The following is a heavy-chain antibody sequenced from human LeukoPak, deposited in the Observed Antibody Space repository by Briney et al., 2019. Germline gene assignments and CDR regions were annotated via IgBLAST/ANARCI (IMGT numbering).Heavy chain of an antibody. CDR1: GFTFSTYS. D-gene: IGHD2-15*01. J-gene: IGHJ4*02. CDR2: INGYGSST. V-gene: IGHV3-74*01. CDR3: ATFTPLRAFDF. Sequence: GGSLRLSCAASGFTFSTYSMHWVRQAPGKGLVWVSLINGYGSSTNYADSVKGRFTISGDNAKNTLYLQMNSLRAEDTAVYFCATFTPLRAFDFWGQGTLVTVSS.